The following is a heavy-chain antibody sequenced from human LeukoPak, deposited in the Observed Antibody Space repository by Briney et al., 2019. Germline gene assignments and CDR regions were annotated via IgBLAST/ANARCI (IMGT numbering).Heavy chain of an antibody. CDR1: GGSISSGGYY. J-gene: IGHJ3*02. D-gene: IGHD3-3*01. V-gene: IGHV4-30-2*01. CDR2: IYHSGST. CDR3: ARDNLIFGVEEIDEKPQDAFDI. Sequence: SQTLSLTCTVSGGSISSGGYYWSWIRQPPGKGLEWIGYIYHSGSTYYNPSLKSRVTISVDRSKNQFSLKLSSVTAADTAVYYCARDNLIFGVEEIDEKPQDAFDIWGQGTMVTVSS.